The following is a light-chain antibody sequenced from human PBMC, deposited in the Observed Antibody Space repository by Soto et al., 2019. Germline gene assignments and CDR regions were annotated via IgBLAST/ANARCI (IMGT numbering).Light chain of an antibody. J-gene: IGKJ4*02. CDR2: GAS. V-gene: IGKV3-20*01. CDR1: ESVRSSY. Sequence: EILLRQSPSTLSLSPGERATLSCRASESVRSSYLAWYQQKPGQAPRLIIYGASSRVAGIPDRFSGSGSGTHFGLTISRLEPEDFAVYYSQQYGSSPLTFGGGTKLEIK. CDR3: QQYGSSPLT.